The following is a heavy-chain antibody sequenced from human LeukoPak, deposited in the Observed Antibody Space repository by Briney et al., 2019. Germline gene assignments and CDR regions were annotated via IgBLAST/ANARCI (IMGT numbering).Heavy chain of an antibody. CDR1: GFTFSTYA. CDR3: ARGTGRGMGV. CDR2: IKQDGSEK. V-gene: IGHV3-7*04. D-gene: IGHD1-1*01. Sequence: GGSLRLSCAASGFTFSTYAMSWVRQAPGKGLEWVSNIKQDGSEKYHVDSVKGRFTISRDNAKNSLSLQMNTLRAEDTAVYYCARGTGRGMGVWGQGTTVTVSS. J-gene: IGHJ6*02.